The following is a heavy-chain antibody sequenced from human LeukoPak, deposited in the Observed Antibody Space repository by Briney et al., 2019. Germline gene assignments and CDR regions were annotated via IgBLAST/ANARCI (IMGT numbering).Heavy chain of an antibody. J-gene: IGHJ4*02. Sequence: GGSLRPSCAASGFAFSSHAMHWVRQAPGKGLEYVSAITSNGDSTYYASSVQGRFTISRDNSKSTVYLQMGSLRAEDMAVYYCARGGNDCSGGSCYDYWGQGTLVTVSS. CDR1: GFAFSSHA. D-gene: IGHD2-15*01. CDR3: ARGGNDCSGGSCYDY. V-gene: IGHV3-64*01. CDR2: ITSNGDST.